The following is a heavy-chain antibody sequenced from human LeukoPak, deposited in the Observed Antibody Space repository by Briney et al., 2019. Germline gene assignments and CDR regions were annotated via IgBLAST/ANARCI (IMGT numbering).Heavy chain of an antibody. D-gene: IGHD6-13*01. CDR1: GGSFTNYY. V-gene: IGHV4-59*01. J-gene: IGHJ4*02. CDR3: ARRVHSSSWSSYFDY. CDR2: IHYSGST. Sequence: KTSETLSLTCTVSGGSFTNYYWSWIRQPPGRGLEWVGSIHYSGSTSYNPSLRSRVTISVDKSKNQFFLELSSVTATDTAVYYCARRVHSSSWSSYFDYWGQETLVTVSS.